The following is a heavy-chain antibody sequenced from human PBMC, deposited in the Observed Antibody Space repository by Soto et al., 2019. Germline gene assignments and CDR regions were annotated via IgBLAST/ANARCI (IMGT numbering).Heavy chain of an antibody. CDR3: ATTIQTARGAFDI. CDR1: GGTFSSYA. J-gene: IGHJ3*02. D-gene: IGHD5-18*01. V-gene: IGHV1-69*13. Sequence: WASVKVSCKASGGTFSSYAISWVRQAPGQGLEWMGGIIPIFGTANYAQKFQGRVTITADESTSTAYMELSSLRSEDTAVYYCATTIQTARGAFDIWGQGTMVTVS. CDR2: IIPIFGTA.